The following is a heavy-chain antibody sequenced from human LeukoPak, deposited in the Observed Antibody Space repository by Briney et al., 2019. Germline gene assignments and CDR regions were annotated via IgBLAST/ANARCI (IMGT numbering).Heavy chain of an antibody. J-gene: IGHJ3*02. CDR2: INSDGSST. Sequence: PGGSLRLSCAASGFTFNNAWMTWVRQAPGKGLVWVSPINSDGSSTSYADSVKGRFTISRDNAKNTLSLQMNSLRAEDTAVYYCAKNPGDWGPDDFDIWGQGTMVTVSS. CDR1: GFTFNNAW. CDR3: AKNPGDWGPDDFDI. V-gene: IGHV3-74*01. D-gene: IGHD7-27*01.